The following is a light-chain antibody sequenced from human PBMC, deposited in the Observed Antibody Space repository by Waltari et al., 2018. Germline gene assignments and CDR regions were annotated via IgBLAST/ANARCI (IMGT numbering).Light chain of an antibody. J-gene: IGLJ3*02. Sequence: QSALTQPRSVSGSPGQSVTISCTGTSSDVGGYNYVSWYQQHPDKAPKLIIDDVSKRPSGVPDRFAGSKAGSTASLTISGLQAEEEADYYCCSYAGSHWVFGGGTKLTVL. V-gene: IGLV2-11*01. CDR3: CSYAGSHWV. CDR2: DVS. CDR1: SSDVGGYNY.